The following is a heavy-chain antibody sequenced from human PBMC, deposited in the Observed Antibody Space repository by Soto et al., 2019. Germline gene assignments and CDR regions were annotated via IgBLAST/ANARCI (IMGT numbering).Heavy chain of an antibody. CDR3: ARPKLYCTNGVCYFFDY. V-gene: IGHV1-3*01. Sequence: ASVKVSCKASGYTFTSYAMHWVRQAPGQRLEWMGWINAGNGNTKYSQRFQGRVTITRDTSASTAYMGLSSLRSEDTAVYYCARPKLYCTNGVCYFFDYWGQGTLVTVSS. D-gene: IGHD2-8*01. CDR1: GYTFTSYA. CDR2: INAGNGNT. J-gene: IGHJ4*02.